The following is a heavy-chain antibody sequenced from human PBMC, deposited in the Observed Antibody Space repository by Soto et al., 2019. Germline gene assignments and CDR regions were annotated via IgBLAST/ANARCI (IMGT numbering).Heavy chain of an antibody. D-gene: IGHD3-3*01. CDR3: VRGEYYDFWSGHTLFES. CDR1: GFTLSNNW. CDR2: ITSDGSRT. J-gene: IGHJ4*02. Sequence: EVQLVESGGGLVQPGGSLRLSCAASGFTLSNNWMHWVRQAPGKGLVWVSRITSDGSRTSYADSVKDRFTISRDNGKNTLYLQMNSLRAEDTAVYSCVRGEYYDFWSGHTLFESWGLGTPVIVSS. V-gene: IGHV3-74*01.